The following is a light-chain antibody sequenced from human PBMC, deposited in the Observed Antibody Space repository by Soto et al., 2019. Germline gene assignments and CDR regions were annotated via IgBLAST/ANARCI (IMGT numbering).Light chain of an antibody. CDR1: QSASSW. CDR2: DAS. CDR3: HQYNRYPYS. V-gene: IGKV1-5*01. Sequence: DIQMTQSPSSLSASVGDRVTITCRASQSASSWLAWYQQKPGKAPKLLIYDASNLESGVPSRFSGRGSGTDFTLTISSLEPDDFATYYCHQYNRYPYSFGQGTKVDIK. J-gene: IGKJ2*01.